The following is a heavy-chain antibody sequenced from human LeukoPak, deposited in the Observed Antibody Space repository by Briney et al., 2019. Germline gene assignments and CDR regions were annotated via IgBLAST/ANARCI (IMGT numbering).Heavy chain of an antibody. D-gene: IGHD1-1*01. V-gene: IGHV3-21*06. CDR1: GFTFNSYS. Sequence: GGSLRLSCAASGFTFNSYSINWVRQAPGKGLEWVSAITSGSKDIFYADSVKGRFTISRDNARNSVYLQMNSLRVEDTAVYYCARSTAGLDYWGQGTLVTVSS. CDR2: ITSGSKDI. CDR3: ARSTAGLDY. J-gene: IGHJ4*02.